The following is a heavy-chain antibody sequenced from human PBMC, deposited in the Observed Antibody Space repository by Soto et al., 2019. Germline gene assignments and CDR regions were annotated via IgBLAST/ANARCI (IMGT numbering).Heavy chain of an antibody. CDR3: ARVWGYCSGGSFYADAFDI. CDR2: IYYSGST. Sequence: SETLSLTCTVSGGSISSYYWSWIRQPPGKELEWTGYIYYSGSTGYNPSLKSRVTISVDTSKNQFSLKLSSVTAADTAVYYCARVWGYCSGGSFYADAFDIWGPGTMVTVSS. CDR1: GGSISSYY. V-gene: IGHV4-59*01. J-gene: IGHJ3*02. D-gene: IGHD2-15*01.